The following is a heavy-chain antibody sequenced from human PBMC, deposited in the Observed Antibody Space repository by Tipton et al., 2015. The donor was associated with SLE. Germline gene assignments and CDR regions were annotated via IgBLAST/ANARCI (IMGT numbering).Heavy chain of an antibody. Sequence: TLSLTCAVYGGSFSGYYWSWIRQPPGKGLEWIGEINHSGSTYYNPSLKSRVTISVDTSKNQFSLKLSSVTAADTAVYYCARGNPPHYYDSSGLRYWGQGTLATVSS. CDR1: GGSFSGYY. D-gene: IGHD3-22*01. V-gene: IGHV4-34*01. J-gene: IGHJ4*02. CDR2: INHSGST. CDR3: ARGNPPHYYDSSGLRY.